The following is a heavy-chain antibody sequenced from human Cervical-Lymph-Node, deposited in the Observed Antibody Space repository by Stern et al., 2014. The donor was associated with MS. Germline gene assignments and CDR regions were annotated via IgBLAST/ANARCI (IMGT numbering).Heavy chain of an antibody. CDR1: GFTFSDFY. CDR3: ASSTILTD. D-gene: IGHD3-9*01. CDR2: ISANGSSI. J-gene: IGHJ4*02. Sequence: VQLVESGGGLVKPGGSLRLSCAASGFTFSDFYMSWIRQSPGKGLEWVSYISANGSSIFYADSVRGRFTVSSDNSKKSLFLHMNSLRAEDTAVYYCASSTILTDWGQGTQVTVSS. V-gene: IGHV3-11*01.